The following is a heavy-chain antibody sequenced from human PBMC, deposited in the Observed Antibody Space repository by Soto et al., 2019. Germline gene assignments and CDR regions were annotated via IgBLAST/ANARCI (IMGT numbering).Heavy chain of an antibody. Sequence: QVQLVESGGGVVQPGRSLRLSCAASGFTFSNYGMHWVRQAPGKGLEWVAIIWYDESDKEYADSVKGRFTISRDNSKKTLNLQMNSLRVEDTAVYYCASDSRPQVPHAHHIPGSGFDYWGQGTLVTVSS. D-gene: IGHD1-1*01. CDR1: GFTFSNYG. CDR3: ASDSRPQVPHAHHIPGSGFDY. CDR2: IWYDESDK. V-gene: IGHV3-33*01. J-gene: IGHJ4*02.